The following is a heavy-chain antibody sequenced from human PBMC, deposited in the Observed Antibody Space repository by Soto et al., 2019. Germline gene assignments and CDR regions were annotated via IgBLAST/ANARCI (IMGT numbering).Heavy chain of an antibody. CDR1: GGSISNGGYY. Sequence: QVQLQESGPGLVKPSQTLSLTCTVSGGSISNGGYYLTWIRQHPGKGLEWIGYIDYSGNTYYYNPSLKSRVSLLVDTSKHQFSLNLSSVSAAVTAVYYCAPALFRGWFDSWGQGSLVTVSS. D-gene: IGHD2-2*01. V-gene: IGHV4-31*03. CDR2: IDYSGNTY. J-gene: IGHJ5*01. CDR3: APALFRGWFDS.